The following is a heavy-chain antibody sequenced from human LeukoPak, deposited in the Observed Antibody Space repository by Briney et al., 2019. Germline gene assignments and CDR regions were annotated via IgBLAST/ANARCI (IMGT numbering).Heavy chain of an antibody. CDR3: ARDEGQYDYVWGIKEAFDI. CDR2: IKQDGSEK. V-gene: IGHV3-7*01. J-gene: IGHJ3*02. CDR1: GFTFSSYW. D-gene: IGHD3-16*01. Sequence: PGGSLRLSCAASGFTFSSYWMSWVRQAPGKGLEWVANIKQDGSEKYYVDSVKGRFTISRDNAKNSLYLQMNSLRAEDTAVYYCARDEGQYDYVWGIKEAFDIWGQGTMVTVSS.